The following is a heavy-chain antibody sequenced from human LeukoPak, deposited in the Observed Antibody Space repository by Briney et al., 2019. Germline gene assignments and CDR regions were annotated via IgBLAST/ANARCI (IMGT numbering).Heavy chain of an antibody. Sequence: GGSLRLSCAASGFIFSSYAMSWVRQAPGKGLEWVSVIYSGGSTYYADSVKGRFTISRDNSKNTLYLQMNSLRAEDTAVYYCARDSGTALDYWGQGTLVTVSS. D-gene: IGHD6-13*01. CDR3: ARDSGTALDY. CDR1: GFIFSSYA. V-gene: IGHV3-66*01. CDR2: IYSGGST. J-gene: IGHJ4*02.